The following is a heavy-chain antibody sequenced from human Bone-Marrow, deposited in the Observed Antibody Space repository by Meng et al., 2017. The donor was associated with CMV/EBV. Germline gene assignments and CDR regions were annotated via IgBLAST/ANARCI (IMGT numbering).Heavy chain of an antibody. CDR3: ARGILTGYYNVMNWFDP. D-gene: IGHD3-9*01. J-gene: IGHJ5*02. V-gene: IGHV1-2*02. CDR2: INTNSGGT. CDR1: GYTFTSYA. Sequence: ASVKVSCKASGYTFTSYAMNWVRQAPGQGLEWMGWINTNSGGTNYAQKFQGRVTMTRDTSISTAYMELSRLRSDDTAVYYCARGILTGYYNVMNWFDPWGQGTLVTVSS.